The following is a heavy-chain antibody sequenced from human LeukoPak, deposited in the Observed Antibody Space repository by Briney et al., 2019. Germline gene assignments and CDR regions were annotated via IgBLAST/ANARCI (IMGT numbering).Heavy chain of an antibody. V-gene: IGHV1-18*01. CDR3: ARVIRGIVVVPAAMLDY. CDR2: ISAYNGNT. D-gene: IGHD2-2*01. Sequence: ASVKVSCKASGYTFTSYGISWVRQAPGQGLEWMGWISAYNGNTNYAQRLQGRVTMTTDTSTSTAYMELRSLRSDDTAVYYCARVIRGIVVVPAAMLDYWGQGTLVTVSS. J-gene: IGHJ4*02. CDR1: GYTFTSYG.